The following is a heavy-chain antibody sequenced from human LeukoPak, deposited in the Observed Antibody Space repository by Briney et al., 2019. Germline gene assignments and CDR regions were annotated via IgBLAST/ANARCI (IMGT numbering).Heavy chain of an antibody. CDR3: ARGPRSSGYTHYYYYYMDV. CDR2: INHSGST. Sequence: SETLSLTCAVYGGSFSGYYWSWIRQPPGKGLEWIGEINHSGSTNYNPSLKSRVTISVDTSKNQFSLKLSSVTAADTAVYYCARGPRSSGYTHYYYYYMDVWGKGTTVTVSS. V-gene: IGHV4-34*01. CDR1: GGSFSGYY. J-gene: IGHJ6*03. D-gene: IGHD5-12*01.